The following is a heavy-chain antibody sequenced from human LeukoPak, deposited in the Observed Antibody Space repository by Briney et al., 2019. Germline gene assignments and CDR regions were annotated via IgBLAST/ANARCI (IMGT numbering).Heavy chain of an antibody. Sequence: GGSLRLSCAASGFTFSSYGMHWVRQAPGKGLEWVAFIRHDGSNKYYADSVKGRFTISRDNSKNTLYLQMNSLRAEDTAVYYCAKGFGEEDYYYGMDVWGQGTTVTVSS. CDR3: AKGFGEEDYYYGMDV. J-gene: IGHJ6*02. CDR1: GFTFSSYG. V-gene: IGHV3-30*02. CDR2: IRHDGSNK. D-gene: IGHD3-16*01.